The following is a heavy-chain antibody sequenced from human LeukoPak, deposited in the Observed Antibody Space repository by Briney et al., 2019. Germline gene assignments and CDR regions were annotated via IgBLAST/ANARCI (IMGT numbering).Heavy chain of an antibody. CDR1: GYTFTSYY. Sequence: ASVKVSCKASGYTFTSYYMHWVRQAPGQGLEWMGIINPSGGSTSYAQKFQGRVTMTRDTSTSTVYMELSSLRSEDTAVYYCAREYYYDSGGLEGDVDYWGQGTLVTVSS. D-gene: IGHD3-22*01. CDR2: INPSGGST. J-gene: IGHJ4*02. CDR3: AREYYYDSGGLEGDVDY. V-gene: IGHV1-46*01.